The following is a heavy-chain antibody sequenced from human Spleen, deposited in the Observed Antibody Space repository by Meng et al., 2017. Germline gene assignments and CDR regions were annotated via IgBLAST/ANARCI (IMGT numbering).Heavy chain of an antibody. Sequence: GQLVESGGRVVQPGGSLRLSCAASGFTFSRYWMHWVRQVPGQGLVWVSRINPDGSSTSYADSVKGRFTISRDNAKNTLYLQMTSLRAEDTAVYYCSKDYTDSDDYWGQGTLVTVSS. V-gene: IGHV3-74*01. CDR1: GFTFSRYW. CDR2: INPDGSST. CDR3: SKDYTDSDDY. D-gene: IGHD3-16*01. J-gene: IGHJ4*02.